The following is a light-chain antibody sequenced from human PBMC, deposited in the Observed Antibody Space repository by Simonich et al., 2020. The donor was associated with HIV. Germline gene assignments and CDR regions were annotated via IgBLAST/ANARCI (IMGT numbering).Light chain of an antibody. CDR1: QSVLYSSNNKNH. CDR2: WAS. V-gene: IGKV4-1*01. CDR3: QQYHSSPCT. Sequence: DIVMTQSPDSLAVSLGERATINCKSSQSVLYSSNNKNHLAWYQQKPGQPPKLLIYWASTRESGVPDRFSGSGSGTDFTLTISSLQAEDVAVYYCQQYHSSPCTFGPGTKVDIK. J-gene: IGKJ3*01.